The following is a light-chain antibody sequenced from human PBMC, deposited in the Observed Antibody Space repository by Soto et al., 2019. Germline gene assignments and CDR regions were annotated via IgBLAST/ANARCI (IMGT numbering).Light chain of an antibody. J-gene: IGKJ5*01. CDR2: DAS. V-gene: IGKV3-15*01. Sequence: EIVMTQSPATLSVSPGERVSLSCRASQNIYDKLAWYQQKPGQTPRLLIYDASTRATGISGSFSGSGSETEFTLTISSLQSEDSAVYYCQQYNDWPPTTFGQGTRLEIK. CDR3: QQYNDWPPTT. CDR1: QNIYDK.